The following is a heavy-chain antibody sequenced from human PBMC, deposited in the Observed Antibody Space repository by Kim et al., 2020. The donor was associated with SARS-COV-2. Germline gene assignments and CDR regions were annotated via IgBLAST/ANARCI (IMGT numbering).Heavy chain of an antibody. V-gene: IGHV3-7*01. CDR2: MNGDGSVK. CDR1: GFTLGPTW. J-gene: IGHJ3*02. D-gene: IGHD3-10*01. CDR3: ARDVTQDFGSGIYYNAYDI. Sequence: GGSLRLSCAASGFTLGPTWMTWVRQAPGKGLEWVANMNGDGSVKNYADSVKGRFTISRDNAKNSLYLQMNSLRGEDTAVYYCARDVTQDFGSGIYYNAYDIWGQGTGVTVS.